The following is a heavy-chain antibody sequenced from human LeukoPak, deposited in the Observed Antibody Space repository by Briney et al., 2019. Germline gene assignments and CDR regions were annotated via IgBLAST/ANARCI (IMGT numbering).Heavy chain of an antibody. CDR2: IYYSGST. CDR1: GGSISSGGYY. D-gene: IGHD3-3*01. V-gene: IGHV4-31*03. CDR3: ASSRGDFWSGSRDRGGYFDY. J-gene: IGHJ4*02. Sequence: SETLSLTCTVSGGSISSGGYYWSWIRQHPGKGLEWIGNIYYSGSTYYNPSLKSRVTISVDTSKNQFSLKLSSVTAADTAVYYCASSRGDFWSGSRDRGGYFDYWGQGTLVTVSS.